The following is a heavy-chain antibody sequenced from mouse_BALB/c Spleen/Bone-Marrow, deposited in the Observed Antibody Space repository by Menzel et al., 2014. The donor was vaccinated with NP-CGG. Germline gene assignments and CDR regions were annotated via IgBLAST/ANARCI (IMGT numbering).Heavy chain of an antibody. D-gene: IGHD4-1*01. CDR3: ARWEYYAMDY. V-gene: IGHV14-3*02. CDR2: IDPANGNT. CDR1: GFNIKDTY. Sequence: VTLKESGAELVKPGASVKLSCTASGFNIKDTYMHWVKQRPERGLEWIGRIDPANGNTKYDPKFQGKATITADTSSNTAYLQLSSLTSEDTAVYYCARWEYYAMDYWGQGTSVTVSS. J-gene: IGHJ4*01.